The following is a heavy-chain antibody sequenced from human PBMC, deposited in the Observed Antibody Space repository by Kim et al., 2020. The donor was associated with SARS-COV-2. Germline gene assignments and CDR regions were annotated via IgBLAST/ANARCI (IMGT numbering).Heavy chain of an antibody. Sequence: GGSLRLSCAASGFTFSSYSMNWVRQAPGKGLEWVSSISSSSSYIYYADSVKGRFTISRDNAKNSLYLQMNSLRAEDTAVYYCARSPGIAAAEGGWWGQGTLVTVSS. CDR3: ARSPGIAAAEGGW. CDR1: GFTFSSYS. D-gene: IGHD6-13*01. V-gene: IGHV3-21*01. CDR2: ISSSSSYI. J-gene: IGHJ4*02.